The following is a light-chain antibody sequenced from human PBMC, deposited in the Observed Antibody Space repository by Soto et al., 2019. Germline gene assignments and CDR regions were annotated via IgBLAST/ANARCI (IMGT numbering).Light chain of an antibody. CDR1: SSNIGAGYD. CDR2: GNS. J-gene: IGLJ1*01. Sequence: QSVLTQPPSVSGAPGQRVTISCTGSSSNIGAGYDVHWYQQVPGAAPKLLIFGNSNRPSGVPDRFSGSKSGTSASLAITGLQAEDEADYYCQSYDSSHVFGTGTKVT. V-gene: IGLV1-40*01. CDR3: QSYDSSHV.